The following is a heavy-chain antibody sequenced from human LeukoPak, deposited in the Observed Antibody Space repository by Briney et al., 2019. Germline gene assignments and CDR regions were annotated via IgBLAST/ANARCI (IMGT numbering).Heavy chain of an antibody. CDR3: ARSMTTFGGGIDS. D-gene: IGHD3-16*01. CDR2: ISSSGVTI. J-gene: IGHJ4*02. CDR1: GFTFSHYS. V-gene: IGHV3-48*01. Sequence: GGSLRLSCAASGFTFSHYSVNWVRQAPGKGPEWVSYISSSGVTIYYGDSVKGRFTVSRDNARDSLYLQMNSLRVEDTAVYYCARSMTTFGGGIDSWGQGTQVTVSS.